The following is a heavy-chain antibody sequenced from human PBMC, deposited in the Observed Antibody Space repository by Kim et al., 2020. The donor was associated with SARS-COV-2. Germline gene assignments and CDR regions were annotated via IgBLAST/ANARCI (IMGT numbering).Heavy chain of an antibody. Sequence: SVKVSCKASGFTFTSSAVQWVRQARGQRLEWIGWIVVGSGNTNYAQKFQERVTITRDMSTSTAYMELSSLRSEDTAVYYCAADPPVTPVLRFLEWLNSSVPTQKNWFDPWGQGTLVTVSS. V-gene: IGHV1-58*01. CDR1: GFTFTSSA. J-gene: IGHJ5*02. CDR2: IVVGSGNT. D-gene: IGHD3-3*01. CDR3: AADPPVTPVLRFLEWLNSSVPTQKNWFDP.